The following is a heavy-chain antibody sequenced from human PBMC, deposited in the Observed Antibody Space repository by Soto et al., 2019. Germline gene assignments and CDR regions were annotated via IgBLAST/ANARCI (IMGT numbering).Heavy chain of an antibody. CDR2: IHHNENS. CDR1: GGSMNSGAYY. Sequence: PSETLSLTCTVTGGSMNSGAYYWSWVRQPPGKGLEWIGYIHHNENSYSNPSLKSRVTISLETSKNQFSLNLTSVTAADTAVYYCARVSATGTRWFDPWGQGTQVTVSS. J-gene: IGHJ5*02. V-gene: IGHV4-31*03. CDR3: ARVSATGTRWFDP. D-gene: IGHD6-13*01.